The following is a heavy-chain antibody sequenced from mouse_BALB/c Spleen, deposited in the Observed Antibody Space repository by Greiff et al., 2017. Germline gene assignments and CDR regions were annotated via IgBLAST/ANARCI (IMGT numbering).Heavy chain of an antibody. V-gene: IGHV1-54*03. D-gene: IGHD5-1*01. CDR2: INPGSGGT. CDR3: ARGGTYGVFDYAMDY. J-gene: IGHJ4*01. CDR1: GYAFTNYL. Sequence: QVQLKESGAELVRPGTSVKVSCKASGYAFTNYLIEWVKQRPGQGLEWIGVINPGSGGTNYNEKFKGKATLTADKSSSTAYMQLSSLTSDDSAVYFCARGGTYGVFDYAMDYWGQGTSVTVSS.